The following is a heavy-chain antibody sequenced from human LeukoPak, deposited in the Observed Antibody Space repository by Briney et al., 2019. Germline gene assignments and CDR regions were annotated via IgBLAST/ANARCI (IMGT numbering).Heavy chain of an antibody. D-gene: IGHD3-16*02. CDR2: ISSSGSTI. CDR1: GFTFSSYE. Sequence: GGSLRLSCAASGFTFSSYEMNWVRQAPGKGLEWVSYISSSGSTIYYADSVKGRFTISRDNAKNPLYLQMNSLRAEDTAVYYCARVTVITFGGVIDDLWGQGTLVTVSS. CDR3: ARVTVITFGGVIDDL. V-gene: IGHV3-48*03. J-gene: IGHJ4*02.